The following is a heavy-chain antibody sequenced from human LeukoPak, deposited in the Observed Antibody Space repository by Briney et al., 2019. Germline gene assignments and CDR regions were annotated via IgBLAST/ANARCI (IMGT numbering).Heavy chain of an antibody. D-gene: IGHD4-17*01. CDR3: AKDDDYVEYGYYFDF. CDR2: IGGRGTIT. J-gene: IGHJ4*02. Sequence: SGGSLRLSCAASGFTFSSYAMCWVRQAPGKGLEWVSAIGGRGTITYYADSVKGRFTTSKDNSKNTLYLQMNSLRAEDTAVYYCAKDDDYVEYGYYFDFWGQGTLVTVSS. V-gene: IGHV3-23*01. CDR1: GFTFSSYA.